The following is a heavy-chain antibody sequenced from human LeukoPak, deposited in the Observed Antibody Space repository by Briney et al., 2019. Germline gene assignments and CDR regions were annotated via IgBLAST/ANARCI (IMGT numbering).Heavy chain of an antibody. D-gene: IGHD1-26*01. Sequence: GGSLRLSCAASGFTFSTYSMHWVRQAPRTGLEWVSVIYSGGSTYYADSVKGRFTISRHNSKNTLYLQMNSLRAEDTAVYYCARDLGAYSGSYPDAFDIWGQGTMVTVSS. J-gene: IGHJ3*02. CDR2: IYSGGST. CDR3: ARDLGAYSGSYPDAFDI. V-gene: IGHV3-53*04. CDR1: GFTFSTYS.